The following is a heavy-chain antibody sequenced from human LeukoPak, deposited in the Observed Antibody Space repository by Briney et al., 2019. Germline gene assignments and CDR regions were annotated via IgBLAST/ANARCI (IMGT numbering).Heavy chain of an antibody. CDR3: TTLRLALAYGVDV. Sequence: GGSLRLCCAASGFTFSNAWMSWVRQAPGQGLEWIGRIKSKTDGETTEYAAPVKGRFTISRDDSKNTLYLQMNSLKTEDTAVYYCTTLRLALAYGVDVWGQGTTVTVSS. J-gene: IGHJ6*02. CDR1: GFTFSNAW. V-gene: IGHV3-15*01. D-gene: IGHD5/OR15-5a*01. CDR2: IKSKTDGETT.